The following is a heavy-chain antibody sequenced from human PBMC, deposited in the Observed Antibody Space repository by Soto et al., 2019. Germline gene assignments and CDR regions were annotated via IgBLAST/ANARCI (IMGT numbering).Heavy chain of an antibody. CDR2: SNHVGST. D-gene: IGHD5-18*01. J-gene: IGHJ4*02. CDR1: GGSFSGYY. Sequence: QVQLQQWGAGLLKPSETLSLTCAVYGGSFSGYYWSWIRQPPGKGLEWIGESNHVGSTNYNPSLKSRVPMSVAPSKNQFSLGLTSVTAADTAVYYCARVLIAGVTTDWGQGTLVIVSS. V-gene: IGHV4-34*01. CDR3: ARVLIAGVTTD.